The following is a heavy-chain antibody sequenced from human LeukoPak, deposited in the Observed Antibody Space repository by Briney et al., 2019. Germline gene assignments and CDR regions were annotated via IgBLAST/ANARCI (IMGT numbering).Heavy chain of an antibody. CDR2: INPSGGST. CDR3: ARPTVTTSGLDY. V-gene: IGHV1-46*01. Sequence: ASVKVSCKASGYTFTNYYIHWVRQAPGQGLECMGIINPSGGSTSYAQKFQGRVTMTRDMSTSTVYMELSSLRSDDTAVYYCARPTVTTSGLDYWGQGTLVTVSS. D-gene: IGHD4-17*01. J-gene: IGHJ4*02. CDR1: GYTFTNYY.